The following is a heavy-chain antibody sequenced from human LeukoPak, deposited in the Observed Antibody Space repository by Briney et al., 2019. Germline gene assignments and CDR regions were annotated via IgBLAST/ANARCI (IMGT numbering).Heavy chain of an antibody. Sequence: ASVKVSCKASGYTFASYGISWVRQAPGQGLEWMGWISAYNGNTNYAQKLQGRVTMTTDTSTSTAYMELRSLRSDDTAVYYCARDVNSGSYYNYYYYYYMDVWGKGTTVTVSS. J-gene: IGHJ6*03. D-gene: IGHD3-10*01. CDR1: GYTFASYG. CDR3: ARDVNSGSYYNYYYYYYMDV. V-gene: IGHV1-18*01. CDR2: ISAYNGNT.